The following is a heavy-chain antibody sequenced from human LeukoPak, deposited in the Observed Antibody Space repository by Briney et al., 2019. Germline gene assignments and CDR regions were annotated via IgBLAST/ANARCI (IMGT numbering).Heavy chain of an antibody. D-gene: IGHD2-2*01. CDR2: FDPEDGET. J-gene: IGHJ5*02. V-gene: IGHV1-24*01. CDR3: ATYCSSTSPTESENWFDP. CDR1: GHTLTELS. Sequence: GASVKVSCKVSGHTLTELSMHWVRQAPGKGLEWMGGFDPEDGETIYAQKFQGRVTMTEDTSTDTAYMELSSLRSEDTAVYYCATYCSSTSPTESENWFDPWGQGTLVTVSS.